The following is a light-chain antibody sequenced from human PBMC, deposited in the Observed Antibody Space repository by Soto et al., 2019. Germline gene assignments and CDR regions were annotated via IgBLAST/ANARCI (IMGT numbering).Light chain of an antibody. V-gene: IGLV2-8*01. J-gene: IGLJ1*01. CDR1: SSDVGGYNY. Sequence: QSVLTQPPSASGSPGQSVTISCTGTSSDVGGYNYVSWYQQHPGKAPKFMIYEVSKRPSGVPDRFSGSKSGTTASLTVSGLQAEDAADFYCRSYAGSNNFVFGTGTKLTVL. CDR3: RSYAGSNNFV. CDR2: EVS.